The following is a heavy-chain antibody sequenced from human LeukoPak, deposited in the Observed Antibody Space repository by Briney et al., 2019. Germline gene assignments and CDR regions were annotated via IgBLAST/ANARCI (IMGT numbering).Heavy chain of an antibody. CDR3: ARGRSNRYFDY. Sequence: PGRSLRLSCAASGFTFSSYAMHWVRQAPGKGLEWVAVISDDGSNKYHADSVKGRFSISRDNSKNTLYLQMNSLRAEDTAVYYCARGRSNRYFDYWGQGTLVTVFS. D-gene: IGHD1-14*01. CDR2: ISDDGSNK. J-gene: IGHJ4*02. V-gene: IGHV3-30*04. CDR1: GFTFSSYA.